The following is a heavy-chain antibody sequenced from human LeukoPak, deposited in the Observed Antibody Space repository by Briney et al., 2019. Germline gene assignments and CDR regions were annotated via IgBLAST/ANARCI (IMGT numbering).Heavy chain of an antibody. CDR2: INPNSGGT. CDR1: GYTFTGYY. V-gene: IGHV1-2*06. J-gene: IGHJ4*02. Sequence: GASVKVSCKDSGYTFTGYYMHWVRQAPGQGLEWMGRINPNSGGTNYAQKFQGRVTMTRDTSISTAYMELSRLRSDDTAVYYCARDYDFWSGYYWDYWGQGTLVTVSS. D-gene: IGHD3-3*01. CDR3: ARDYDFWSGYYWDY.